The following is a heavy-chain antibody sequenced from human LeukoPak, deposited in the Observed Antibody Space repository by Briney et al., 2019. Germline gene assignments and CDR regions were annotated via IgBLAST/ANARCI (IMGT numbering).Heavy chain of an antibody. CDR2: IYYSGST. Sequence: PSETLSLTCTVSGGSISSYYWGWIRQPPGKGLEWIGNIYYSGSTYYNPSLKSRVTISIDTSKNQFSLKLSSVTAADTAVYYCARVGQLYMTTVTTRDYYYYMDVWGKGTTVTVSS. V-gene: IGHV4-59*12. J-gene: IGHJ6*03. CDR1: GGSISSYY. CDR3: ARVGQLYMTTVTTRDYYYYMDV. D-gene: IGHD4-17*01.